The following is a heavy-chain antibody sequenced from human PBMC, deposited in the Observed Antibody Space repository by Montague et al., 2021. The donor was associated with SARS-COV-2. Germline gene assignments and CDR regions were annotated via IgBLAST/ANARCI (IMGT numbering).Heavy chain of an antibody. D-gene: IGHD4-23*01. V-gene: IGHV3-53*04. Sequence: SLRLSCAASGFTVSSNYMSWVRQAPGKGLEWVSVIYSGGSTYYADSVKGRFTISRHNSKNTLYLQMNSLRVEDTAVYYCARDRMVGGNSGDSYYYYGMDVWGQGTTVTVSS. CDR3: ARDRMVGGNSGDSYYYYGMDV. CDR1: GFTVSSNY. J-gene: IGHJ6*02. CDR2: IYSGGST.